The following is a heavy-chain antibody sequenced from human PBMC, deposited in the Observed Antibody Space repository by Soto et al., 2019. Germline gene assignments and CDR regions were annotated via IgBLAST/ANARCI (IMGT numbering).Heavy chain of an antibody. D-gene: IGHD3-22*01. V-gene: IGHV4-61*01. J-gene: IGHJ5*02. CDR2: IYYRGST. CDR3: ARGGDYYDSSGSNWFDP. Sequence: SDTLSLTCTVSGGSISSGSYYWSWIRQPPGKGLEWIGYIYYRGSTNYNPSLKSRVTISVDTSENQFSLKLSSVTAADTAVYYCARGGDYYDSSGSNWFDPWGQGTLVTVS. CDR1: GGSISSGSYY.